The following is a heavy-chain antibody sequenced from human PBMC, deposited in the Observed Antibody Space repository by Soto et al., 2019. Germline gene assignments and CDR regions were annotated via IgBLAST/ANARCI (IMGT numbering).Heavy chain of an antibody. D-gene: IGHD6-13*01. V-gene: IGHV1-69*01. J-gene: IGHJ4*02. CDR3: VRDSGATLSSS. Sequence: QVQLVQSGAEGKKPGSSVKVSCKASGGTFSSYRINWVRQAPGQGLEWVGGIVPIYRTADYAQKFQGRVTLTADESARTAYRELRSLKSQDTGVYYCVRDSGATLSSSWGQGTLVTVSS. CDR1: GGTFSSYR. CDR2: IVPIYRTA.